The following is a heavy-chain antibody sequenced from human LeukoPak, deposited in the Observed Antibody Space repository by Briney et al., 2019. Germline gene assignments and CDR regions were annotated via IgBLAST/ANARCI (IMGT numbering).Heavy chain of an antibody. CDR3: ARVGGGGYNYEAFDI. J-gene: IGHJ3*02. V-gene: IGHV3-21*01. Sequence: GGSLRLSCAASGFTFSSYSMNWVRQAPAKELEWVSSISSSSSYIYYADSEKGRFTISRDNAKNSLYLQMNSLRAEDTAVYYCARVGGGGYNYEAFDIWGQGTMVTVSS. CDR2: ISSSSSYI. CDR1: GFTFSSYS. D-gene: IGHD5-24*01.